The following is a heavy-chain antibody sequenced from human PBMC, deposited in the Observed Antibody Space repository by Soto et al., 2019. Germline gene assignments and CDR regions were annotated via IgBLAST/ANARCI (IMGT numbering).Heavy chain of an antibody. CDR3: AKGMYYYDSSGYRLFDY. V-gene: IGHV3-23*01. CDR2: ISVSGGST. J-gene: IGHJ4*02. D-gene: IGHD3-22*01. Sequence: PGGSLRLSCAASGFTFRNYAMNWVRQAPGKGLEWVSSISVSGGSTYYADSVKGRFTVSRDNSKNTVFLQMNSLRAEDTAVYFCAKGMYYYDSSGYRLFDYWGQGTLVTVSS. CDR1: GFTFRNYA.